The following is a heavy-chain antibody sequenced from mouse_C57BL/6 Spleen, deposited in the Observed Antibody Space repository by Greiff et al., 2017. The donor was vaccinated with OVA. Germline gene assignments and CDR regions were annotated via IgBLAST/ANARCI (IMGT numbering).Heavy chain of an antibody. D-gene: IGHD1-1*01. CDR1: GYSITSGYD. J-gene: IGHJ2*01. V-gene: IGHV3-1*01. CDR2: ISYSGST. CDR3: ARASSSIIDY. Sequence: VQLQQSGPGMVKPSQSLSLTCTVTGYSITSGYDWHWIRHFPGNKLEWMGYISYSGSTNYNPSLKSRISITHDTSKNHFFLKLNSVTTEDTATYYCARASSSIIDYWGQGTTLTVSS.